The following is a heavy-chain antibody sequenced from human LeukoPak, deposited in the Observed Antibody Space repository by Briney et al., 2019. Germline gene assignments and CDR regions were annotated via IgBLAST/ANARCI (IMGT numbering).Heavy chain of an antibody. Sequence: GASVKVSCKASGYTFTSYDINWVRQATGQGLEWMGWMNPNSGNTGYAQKFQGRVTITRNTSISTAYMELSSLRSEDTAVYYCARPLCGSSTSCYDDAFDIWGQGTMVTVSS. J-gene: IGHJ3*02. CDR2: MNPNSGNT. D-gene: IGHD2-2*01. CDR3: ARPLCGSSTSCYDDAFDI. CDR1: GYTFTSYD. V-gene: IGHV1-8*03.